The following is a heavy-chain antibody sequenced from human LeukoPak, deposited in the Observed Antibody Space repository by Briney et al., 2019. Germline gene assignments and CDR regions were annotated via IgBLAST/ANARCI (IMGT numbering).Heavy chain of an antibody. V-gene: IGHV1-69*06. CDR3: ARQHCAGGTCYDDRGFFDF. Sequence: SVKVSCKASGGTFSTDAINWIRQAPGQGLEWMGGFIPRFGTTFYAQKFQGRVTLVADKSTNAAFMEVSSLTSVDTAVYYCARQHCAGGTCYDDRGFFDFWGQGTLVTVSS. J-gene: IGHJ4*02. CDR1: GGTFSTDA. D-gene: IGHD2-15*01. CDR2: FIPRFGTT.